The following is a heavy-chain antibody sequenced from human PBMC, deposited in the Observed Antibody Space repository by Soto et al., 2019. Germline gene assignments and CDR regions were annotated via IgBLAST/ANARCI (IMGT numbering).Heavy chain of an antibody. J-gene: IGHJ5*02. CDR2: IFYSGST. V-gene: IGHV4-39*01. CDR1: GGSISGSSYY. Sequence: QLQLRESGPGLVKPSETLSLTCSVSGGSISGSSYYWGWIRQPPGKGLEWIASIFYSGSTFYNPSLKSRVTISVDTSRNQFSLKLSSVTAADTAVFYCARLLRGGFGVAAWNWVDPWGQGTLVTVSS. CDR3: ARLLRGGFGVAAWNWVDP. D-gene: IGHD3-3*01.